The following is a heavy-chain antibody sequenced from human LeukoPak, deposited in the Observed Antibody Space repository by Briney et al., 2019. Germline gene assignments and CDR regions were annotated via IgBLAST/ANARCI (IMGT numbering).Heavy chain of an antibody. CDR3: ARHHPHDYGDYVISSNWFDP. CDR2: IYYSGST. Sequence: PSETLSLTCAVSGGSISSSSYYWGWIRQPPGKGLEWIGSIYYSGSTYYNPSLKSRVTISVDTSKNQFSLKLSSVTAADTAVYYCARHHPHDYGDYVISSNWFDPWGQGTLVTVSS. J-gene: IGHJ5*02. CDR1: GGSISSSSYY. V-gene: IGHV4-39*01. D-gene: IGHD4-17*01.